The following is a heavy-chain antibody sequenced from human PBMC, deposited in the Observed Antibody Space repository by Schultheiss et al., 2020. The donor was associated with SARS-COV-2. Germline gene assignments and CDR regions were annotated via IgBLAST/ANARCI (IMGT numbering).Heavy chain of an antibody. V-gene: IGHV4-59*12. Sequence: SETLSLTCTVSGDSISSYYWSWIRQPPGKGLEWIGFIYHSGSTSYNPSLESRVTISVVTSKNQFSLKLSSVIAADTAVYYCARTAYYYDRSGFYLTYYFDSWGQGTLVTVSS. CDR1: GDSISSYY. D-gene: IGHD3-22*01. J-gene: IGHJ4*02. CDR3: ARTAYYYDRSGFYLTYYFDS. CDR2: IYHSGST.